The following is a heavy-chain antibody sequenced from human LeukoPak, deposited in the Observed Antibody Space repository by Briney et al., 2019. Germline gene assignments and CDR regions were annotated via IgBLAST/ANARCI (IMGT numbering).Heavy chain of an antibody. CDR2: LYYSGST. J-gene: IGHJ4*02. CDR1: GGSISSSTYY. Sequence: SETLSLTCTVSGGSISSSTYYWGWIRQPPGKGLEWIWSLYYSGSTHYNPSLKSRVTISVDTSKNQFSLKLSSVTAADTAVYYCARQYCGGDCYFSTMNNFDFWGQGTLVTVSS. CDR3: ARQYCGGDCYFSTMNNFDF. D-gene: IGHD2-21*02. V-gene: IGHV4-39*01.